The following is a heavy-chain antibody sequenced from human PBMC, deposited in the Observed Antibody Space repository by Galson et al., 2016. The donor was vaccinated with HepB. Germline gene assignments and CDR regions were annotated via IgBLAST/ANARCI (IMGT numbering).Heavy chain of an antibody. D-gene: IGHD5-24*01. Sequence: SLRLSCAASGFTFSSYYMHWVRQAPGKGLVWVSRINRDESSTSYADSVKGRFTISRDNSKNTLYLQMNSLRAEDTAVYYCARDPMATRYYYYGMDVWGQGTTVTVSS. CDR3: ARDPMATRYYYYGMDV. J-gene: IGHJ6*02. CDR1: GFTFSSYY. CDR2: INRDESST. V-gene: IGHV3-74*01.